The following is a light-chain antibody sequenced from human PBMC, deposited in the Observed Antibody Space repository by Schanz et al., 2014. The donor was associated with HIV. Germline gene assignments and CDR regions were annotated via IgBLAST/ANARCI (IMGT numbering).Light chain of an antibody. Sequence: DIVMTQSPDSLAVSLGERATINCKSSQSLLFSSHNENYLAWYQQKPGQPPKLLIRWASTREPGVPDRFSGSGSGTDFTLTISSLQAEDVAVYYCQQDYAIPRTFGQGTRV. CDR3: QQDYAIPRT. J-gene: IGKJ1*01. CDR2: WAS. CDR1: QSLLFSSHNENY. V-gene: IGKV4-1*01.